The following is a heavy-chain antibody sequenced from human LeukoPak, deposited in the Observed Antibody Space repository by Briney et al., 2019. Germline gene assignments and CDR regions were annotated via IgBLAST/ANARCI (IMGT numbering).Heavy chain of an antibody. CDR1: GGSFSGYY. V-gene: IGHV4-34*01. J-gene: IGHJ4*02. CDR3: ARGYLAYYDSSGYVPYYFDY. CDR2: INHSGST. Sequence: SETLSLTCAVYGGSFSGYYWSWIRQPPGKGLEGIGEINHSGSTNYNPSLTSRVTISVDTSKNQFSLKLSSVTAADTAVYYCARGYLAYYDSSGYVPYYFDYWGQGTLVTVSS. D-gene: IGHD3-22*01.